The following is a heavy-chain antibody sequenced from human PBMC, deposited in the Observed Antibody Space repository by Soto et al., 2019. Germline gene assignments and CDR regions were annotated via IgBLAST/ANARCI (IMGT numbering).Heavy chain of an antibody. V-gene: IGHV3-30*18. J-gene: IGHJ4*02. Sequence: QVQLVESGGGVVQPGRSLRLSCAASGFTFSSYGMHWVRQAPGKGLEWVAVISYDGSNKYYADSVKGRFTISRDNSKITLYLQMNSLRAEDTAVYYCAKDLESAPAPTDYWGQRTLVTVSS. CDR1: GFTFSSYG. CDR2: ISYDGSNK. CDR3: AKDLESAPAPTDY. D-gene: IGHD6-13*01.